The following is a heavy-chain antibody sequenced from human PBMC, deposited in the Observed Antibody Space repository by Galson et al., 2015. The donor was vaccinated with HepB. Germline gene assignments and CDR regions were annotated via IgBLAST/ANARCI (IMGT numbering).Heavy chain of an antibody. CDR2: ISYDGSNK. Sequence: SLRLSCAASGFTFSSYAMHWVRQAPGKGLEWVAVISYDGSNKYYADSVKGRFTISRDNSKNTLYLQMNSLRAEDTAVYYCARGRSRVVAGMGRFDNWGQGTLVTVSS. CDR3: ARGRSRVVAGMGRFDN. J-gene: IGHJ4*02. D-gene: IGHD6-19*01. CDR1: GFTFSSYA. V-gene: IGHV3-30-3*01.